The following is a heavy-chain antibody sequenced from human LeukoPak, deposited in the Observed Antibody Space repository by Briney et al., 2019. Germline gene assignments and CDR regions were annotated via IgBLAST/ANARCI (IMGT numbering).Heavy chain of an antibody. D-gene: IGHD5-18*01. J-gene: IGHJ5*02. V-gene: IGHV4-39*07. CDR2: INHSGST. CDR1: GGSIRSSYYY. Sequence: SETLSLTCTVSGGSIRSSYYYWSWIRQPPGKGLEWIGEINHSGSTNYNPSLKSRVTISVDTSKNQFSLKLSSVTAADTAVYYCASKRLGIQLWSNWFDPWGQGTLVTVSS. CDR3: ASKRLGIQLWSNWFDP.